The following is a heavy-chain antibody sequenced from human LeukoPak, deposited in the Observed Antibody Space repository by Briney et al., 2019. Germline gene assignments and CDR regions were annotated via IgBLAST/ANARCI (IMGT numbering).Heavy chain of an antibody. CDR2: ISYDGSNK. CDR3: AKGHSSGWQAIDY. Sequence: PGGSLRLSCAASGFTFSSYGMHWVRQAPGKGLEWVAVISYDGSNKYYTDSVKGRFTISRDNSKNTLYLQMNSPRAEDTAVYYCAKGHSSGWQAIDYWGQGTLVTVSS. D-gene: IGHD6-19*01. V-gene: IGHV3-30*18. J-gene: IGHJ4*02. CDR1: GFTFSSYG.